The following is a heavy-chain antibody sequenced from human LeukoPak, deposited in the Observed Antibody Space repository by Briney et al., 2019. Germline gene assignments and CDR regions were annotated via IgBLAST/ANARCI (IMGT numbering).Heavy chain of an antibody. D-gene: IGHD3-9*01. CDR1: GYTFTSYD. J-gene: IGHJ6*02. CDR3: ARETLHHDILTAYYFYGVDV. Sequence: ASVKVSCKASGYTFTSYDINWVRQATGQGLEWMGWMNPNSGNTGFAQKFQGRVTMTRNTSTSTAYLELSSLRSEDTAVYYCARETLHHDILTAYYFYGVDVWGQGTTVTVSS. V-gene: IGHV1-8*01. CDR2: MNPNSGNT.